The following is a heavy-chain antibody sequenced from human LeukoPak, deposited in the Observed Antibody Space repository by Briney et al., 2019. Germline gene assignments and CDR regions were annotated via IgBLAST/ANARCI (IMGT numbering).Heavy chain of an antibody. V-gene: IGHV1-2*02. CDR2: INPNSGGT. CDR3: ARGPRITMIVVVTPFDY. Sequence: ASVKVSCKASGYTFTGYYMHWVRQAPGQGLELMGWINPNSGGTNYAQKFQGRVTMTRDTSISTAYMELSRLRSDDTAVYYCARGPRITMIVVVTPFDYWGQGTLVTVSP. J-gene: IGHJ4*02. D-gene: IGHD3-22*01. CDR1: GYTFTGYY.